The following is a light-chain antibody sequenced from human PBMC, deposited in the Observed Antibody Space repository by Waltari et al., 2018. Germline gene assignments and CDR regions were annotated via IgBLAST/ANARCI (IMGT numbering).Light chain of an antibody. V-gene: IGLV1-40*01. CDR3: SAWDTSLSAVL. CDR2: ENI. CDR1: RSNIGAGYY. J-gene: IGLJ2*01. Sequence: QSVLTQPPSTSGAPGQRITISCTGTRSNIGAGYYVSWYQQFPGTAPKLLIYENINRPSGVSDRFSGSKSGNSASLTITGLQSEDEADYYCSAWDTSLSAVLFGGGTRLTVL.